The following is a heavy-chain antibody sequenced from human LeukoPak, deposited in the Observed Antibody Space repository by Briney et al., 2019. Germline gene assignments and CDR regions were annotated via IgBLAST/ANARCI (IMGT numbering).Heavy chain of an antibody. CDR2: VCPDGTVT. Sequence: GGSLRLSCAASGFTFSTYCMHWVRQAPGKGPMWVSRVCPDGTVTNYADSVKARFIISRDNARNTVYLQMNSLRVEDTAVYYCVRDFRSADYWGQGTLVTVSS. CDR1: GFTFSTYC. J-gene: IGHJ4*02. CDR3: VRDFRSADY. V-gene: IGHV3-74*01.